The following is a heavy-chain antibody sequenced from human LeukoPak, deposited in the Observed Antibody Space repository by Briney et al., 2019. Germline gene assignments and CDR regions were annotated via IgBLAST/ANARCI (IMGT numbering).Heavy chain of an antibody. CDR1: GFTFSNYE. CDR3: ARPGGYYGSGSYLDY. J-gene: IGHJ4*02. Sequence: PGGSLRLSCETSGFTFSNYEMNWFRQAPGKGLEWVSVIYSGGSTYYADSVKGRFTISRDNSKNTLYLQMNSLRAEDTAVYYCARPGGYYGSGSYLDYWGQGTLVTVSS. CDR2: IYSGGST. D-gene: IGHD3-10*01. V-gene: IGHV3-53*01.